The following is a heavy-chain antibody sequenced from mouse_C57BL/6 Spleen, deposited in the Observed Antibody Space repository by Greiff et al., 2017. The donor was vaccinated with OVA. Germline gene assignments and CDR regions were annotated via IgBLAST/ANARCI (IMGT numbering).Heavy chain of an antibody. Sequence: EVKLVESGGGLVKPGGSLKLSCAASGFTFSSYAMSWVRQTPEKRLEWVATISDGGSYTYYPDNVKGRFTISRDNAKNNLYLQMSHLKSEDTAMYYCARDKIYYYGSRRGYFDYWGQGTTLTVSS. J-gene: IGHJ2*01. CDR2: ISDGGSYT. V-gene: IGHV5-4*01. CDR3: ARDKIYYYGSRRGYFDY. CDR1: GFTFSSYA. D-gene: IGHD1-1*01.